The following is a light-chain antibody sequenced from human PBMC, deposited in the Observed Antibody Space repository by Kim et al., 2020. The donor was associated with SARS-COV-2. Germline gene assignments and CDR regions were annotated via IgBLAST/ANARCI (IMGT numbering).Light chain of an antibody. J-gene: IGKJ1*01. CDR2: DAT. CDR1: QTINNK. V-gene: IGKV3-15*01. CDR3: QQSNDWPPLT. Sequence: PGERATPSCRASQTINNKLVGYQQKPGQAPRLLIYDATTRATGVPARFIGSGSETDFTLTISSLQSEDFAVYYCQQSNDWPPLTFGQGTKVDIK.